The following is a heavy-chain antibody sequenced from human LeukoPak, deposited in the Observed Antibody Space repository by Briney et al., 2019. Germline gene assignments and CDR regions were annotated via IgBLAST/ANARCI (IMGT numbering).Heavy chain of an antibody. CDR2: VNPDSGDT. CDR3: TRDWTY. V-gene: IGHV1-8*01. Sequence: ASVKVSCKTSGYTFTNYDINWVRQAAGQGLEWMGWVNPDSGDTGFAQQFRGRVTITTNTSARIPYMEMSSLTSEDTAISYCTRDWTYWGPGTLAAVSS. D-gene: IGHD1-1*01. CDR1: GYTFTNYD. J-gene: IGHJ4*02.